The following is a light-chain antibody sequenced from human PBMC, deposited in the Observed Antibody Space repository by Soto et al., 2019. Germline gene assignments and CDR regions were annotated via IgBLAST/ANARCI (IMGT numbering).Light chain of an antibody. CDR3: QHYNKWPYT. V-gene: IGKV3-15*01. CDR1: QSVSSN. J-gene: IGKJ2*01. Sequence: EIVMTQSPATLSVSPGERVTLSCRASQSVSSNLAWYQQKPGQAPRLLIYGASTRATGIPARFSGSGSGTEFSLTIRSLQSEDFVVYYCQHYNKWPYTFGQGTKLEIK. CDR2: GAS.